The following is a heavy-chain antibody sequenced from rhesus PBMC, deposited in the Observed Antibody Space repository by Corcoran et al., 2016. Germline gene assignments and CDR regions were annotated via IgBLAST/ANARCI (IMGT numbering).Heavy chain of an antibody. CDR2: IYGSSGGT. D-gene: IGHD6-25*01. Sequence: QVQLQESGPGVVKPSETLSLTCAVSGGSISSGYDWSWIRQPPGKGLGWIGYIYGSSGGTNYNPSLKNRVTISKDASKNQFSLKLSSVTAADTAVYYCARDIAAAGTGFDYWGQGVLVTVSS. CDR3: ARDIAAAGTGFDY. V-gene: IGHV4-76*01. CDR1: GGSISSGYD. J-gene: IGHJ4*01.